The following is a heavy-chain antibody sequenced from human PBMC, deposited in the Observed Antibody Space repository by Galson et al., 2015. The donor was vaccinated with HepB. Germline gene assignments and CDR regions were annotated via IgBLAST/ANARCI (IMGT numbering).Heavy chain of an antibody. CDR3: ARGYSSSWDGFDY. CDR1: GFTFNSYS. V-gene: IGHV3-21*01. J-gene: IGHJ4*02. Sequence: SLRLSCAASGFTFNSYSMNWVRQAPGRGLEWVSSITSISTYIYYADSVKGRFTISRDNAKNSLYLQMNSLRAEDTAVYYCARGYSSSWDGFDYWGQGTLVTVSS. CDR2: ITSISTYI. D-gene: IGHD6-13*01.